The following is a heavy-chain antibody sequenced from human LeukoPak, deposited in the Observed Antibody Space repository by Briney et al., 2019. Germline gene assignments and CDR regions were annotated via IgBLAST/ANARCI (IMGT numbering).Heavy chain of an antibody. CDR2: ISAYNGNT. V-gene: IGHV1-18*01. Sequence: ASVKVSCKASGYTFTSYGIRWVRQAPGQGLEWMGWISAYNGNTNYAQKLQGRVTMTTDTSTSTAYMGLRSLRSDDTAVYYCAREIIAARPDYWGQGTLVTVSS. CDR3: AREIIAARPDY. J-gene: IGHJ4*02. CDR1: GYTFTSYG. D-gene: IGHD6-6*01.